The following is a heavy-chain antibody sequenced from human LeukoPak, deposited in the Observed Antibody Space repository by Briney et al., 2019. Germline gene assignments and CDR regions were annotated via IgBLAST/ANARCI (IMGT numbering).Heavy chain of an antibody. CDR1: GGSISSYY. J-gene: IGHJ4*02. CDR2: IYYSGST. V-gene: IGHV4-59*08. Sequence: SETLSLTCTVSGGSISSYYWSWIRQPPGKGLEWIGYIYYSGSTNYNPSLKSRVTISVDTSKNQFSLKLSSVTAADTAVYYCAGGSAYYFDYWGQGTLATVSS. CDR3: AGGSAYYFDY.